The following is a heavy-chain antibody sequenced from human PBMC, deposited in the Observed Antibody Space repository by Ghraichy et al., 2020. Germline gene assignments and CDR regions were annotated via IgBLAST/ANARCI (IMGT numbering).Heavy chain of an antibody. D-gene: IGHD3-10*01. J-gene: IGHJ4*02. CDR3: VNDPDFTYYYGNLFDY. CDR1: GLTFSRYA. CDR2: ISGSGDIT. V-gene: IGHV3-23*01. Sequence: GGSLRLSCTASGLTFSRYAMNWVRQAPGKGLEWVSAISGSGDITYYADSVKGRFFMSRDNSQTTLHLQMNSWRAEDTATYYCVNDPDFTYYYGNLFDYWGQGALVTVSA.